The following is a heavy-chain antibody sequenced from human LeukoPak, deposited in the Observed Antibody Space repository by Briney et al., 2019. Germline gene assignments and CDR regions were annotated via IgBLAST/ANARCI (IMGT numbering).Heavy chain of an antibody. CDR3: ARSSNDFWSGYSTFDY. J-gene: IGHJ4*02. CDR1: GYTFTSYY. V-gene: IGHV1-46*01. D-gene: IGHD3-3*01. Sequence: GASVRVSCKASGYTFTSYYMHWVRQAPGQGLEWMGLINPSGGSTSYAQKFQGRVTMTRDTSTSTVYMELSSLRSEDTAVYYCARSSNDFWSGYSTFDYWGQGTLATVSS. CDR2: INPSGGST.